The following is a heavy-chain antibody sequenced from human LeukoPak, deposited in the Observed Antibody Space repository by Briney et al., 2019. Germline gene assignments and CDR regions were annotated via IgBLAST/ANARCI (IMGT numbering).Heavy chain of an antibody. J-gene: IGHJ4*02. CDR1: GFTFSSYS. CDR2: ISSSSSYI. D-gene: IGHD2-15*01. Sequence: GGSLRLSCAASGFTFSSYSINWVRQAPGKGLEWVSSISSSSSYIYYADSVKGRFTISRDNAKNSLYLQMNSLRAEDTAVYYCARFTGSDCSGGSCYSGSSAFDYWGQGTLVTVSS. V-gene: IGHV3-21*01. CDR3: ARFTGSDCSGGSCYSGSSAFDY.